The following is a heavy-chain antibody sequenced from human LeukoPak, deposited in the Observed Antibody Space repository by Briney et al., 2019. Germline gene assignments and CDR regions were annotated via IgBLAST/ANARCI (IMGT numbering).Heavy chain of an antibody. CDR2: IYSGGST. CDR1: GFTVSSNY. J-gene: IGHJ4*02. D-gene: IGHD3-9*01. V-gene: IGHV3-53*01. Sequence: GGSLRLSCAASGFTVSSNYMSWVRQGQGPGMERVSVIYSGGSTYYADSVKGRFTISRDNSKYTLYLQMNSLRAEDTAVYYCAREDILTGFDYWGQGTLVTVSS. CDR3: AREDILTGFDY.